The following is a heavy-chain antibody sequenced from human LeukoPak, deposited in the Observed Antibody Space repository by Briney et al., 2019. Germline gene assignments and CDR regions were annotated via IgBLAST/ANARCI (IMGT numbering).Heavy chain of an antibody. D-gene: IGHD3-9*01. Sequence: SETLSLTCAVSGGSISSSNWWSWIRQPPGKGLEWIGEINHSGSTNYNPSLKSRVTISVDTSKNQFSLKLSSVTAADTAVYYCARLGLLLRYRNYFDYWGQGTLVTVSS. CDR3: ARLGLLLRYRNYFDY. CDR2: INHSGST. J-gene: IGHJ4*02. CDR1: GGSISSSNW. V-gene: IGHV4-4*02.